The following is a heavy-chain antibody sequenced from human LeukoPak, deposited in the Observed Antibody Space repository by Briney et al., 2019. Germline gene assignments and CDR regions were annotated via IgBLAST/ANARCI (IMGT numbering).Heavy chain of an antibody. CDR2: ISSTSSYI. CDR3: AIGQSRYFDWYLGFFDY. CDR1: GFTFSSY. J-gene: IGHJ4*02. Sequence: PGGSLRLSCAASGFTFSSYMNWVRQAPGKGLEWVSSISSTSSYIYYSDSVKGRFTISRDNDKNSLYLQMNSLRADDKAVYYCAIGQSRYFDWYLGFFDYWGQGTLVTVSS. D-gene: IGHD3-9*01. V-gene: IGHV3-21*01.